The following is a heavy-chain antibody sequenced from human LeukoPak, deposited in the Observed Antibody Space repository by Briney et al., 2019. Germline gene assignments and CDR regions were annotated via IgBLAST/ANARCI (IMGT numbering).Heavy chain of an antibody. Sequence: GESLKISCKGSGYSFTSYWIGWVRQMPGKGLEWMGIIYPGDSDTRYSPSFQGQVTIPADKSISTAYLQWSSLKASDTAMYYCASHIAYYYGSGSYYIYWGQGTLVTVSS. CDR1: GYSFTSYW. V-gene: IGHV5-51*01. J-gene: IGHJ4*02. CDR2: IYPGDSDT. D-gene: IGHD3-10*01. CDR3: ASHIAYYYGSGSYYIY.